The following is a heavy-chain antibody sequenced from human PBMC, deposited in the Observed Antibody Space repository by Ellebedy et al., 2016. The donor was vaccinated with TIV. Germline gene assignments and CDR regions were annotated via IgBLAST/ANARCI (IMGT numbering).Heavy chain of an antibody. CDR1: GGSIRNYY. J-gene: IGHJ4*02. V-gene: IGHV4-59*01. D-gene: IGHD3-10*01. CDR2: MYYSWSS. CDR3: ARVRGSVDY. Sequence: MPSETLSLTCTVSGGSIRNYYCTWIRQPPGKGLEWFGHMYYSWSSNYNPSLKSRITMSIDTSKNQFSLKMHSVTAADTAVYYCARVRGSVDYWGQGTLVTVSS.